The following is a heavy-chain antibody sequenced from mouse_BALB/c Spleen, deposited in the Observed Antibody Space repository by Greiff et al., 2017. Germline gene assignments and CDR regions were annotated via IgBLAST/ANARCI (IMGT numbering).Heavy chain of an antibody. D-gene: IGHD2-14*01. CDR1: GFTFNTYA. Sequence: DVMLVESGGGLVQPKGSLKLSCAASGFTFNTYAMNWVRQAPGKGLEWVARIRSKSNNYATYYADSVKDRFTISRDDSQSMLYLQMNNLKTEDTAMYYCVRHGQVRGDWYFDVWGAGTTVTVSS. J-gene: IGHJ1*01. CDR3: VRHGQVRGDWYFDV. V-gene: IGHV10-1*02. CDR2: IRSKSNNYAT.